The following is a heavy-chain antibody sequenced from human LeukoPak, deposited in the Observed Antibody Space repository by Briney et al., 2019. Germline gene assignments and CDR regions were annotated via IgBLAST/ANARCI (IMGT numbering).Heavy chain of an antibody. V-gene: IGHV4-4*07. CDR1: GGSISSYY. CDR2: IYTSGST. D-gene: IGHD1-26*01. J-gene: IGHJ4*02. Sequence: SETLSLTCTVSGGSISSYYWSWIRQPAGKGLEWIGRIYTSGSTNYNPSLKSRVTMSVDTSKNQFSLKLSSVTAADTAVYYCAREKPEWELGHGPFDYWGQGTLVTVSS. CDR3: AREKPEWELGHGPFDY.